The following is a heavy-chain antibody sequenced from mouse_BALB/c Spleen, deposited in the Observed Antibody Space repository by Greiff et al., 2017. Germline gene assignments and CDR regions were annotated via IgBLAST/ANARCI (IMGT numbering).Heavy chain of an antibody. CDR3: AKQRGYGNYAMDY. Sequence: VMLVESGPGLVAPSQSLSITCTVSGFSLTDYGVSWIRQPPGKGLEWLGVIWGGGSTYYNSALKSRLSISKDNSKSQVFLKMNSLQTDDTAMYYCAKQRGYGNYAMDYWGQGTSVTVSS. J-gene: IGHJ4*01. D-gene: IGHD2-1*01. CDR2: IWGGGST. V-gene: IGHV2-6-5*01. CDR1: GFSLTDYG.